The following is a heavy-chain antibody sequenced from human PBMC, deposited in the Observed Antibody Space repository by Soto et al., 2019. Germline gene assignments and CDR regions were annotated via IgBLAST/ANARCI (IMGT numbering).Heavy chain of an antibody. V-gene: IGHV1-45*02. CDR3: AHDNYSSSWTGTVFQH. D-gene: IGHD6-13*01. Sequence: SVKVSCKASGYTFTYCFLHWLQQAPGQGLERMRWITLYNGNTNYAKKFQGRLTITKDTSKNQVVLTMTNMDPVDTATYYCAHDNYSSSWTGTVFQHWGQGTLVTVSS. J-gene: IGHJ1*01. CDR1: GYTFTYCF. CDR2: ITLYNGNT.